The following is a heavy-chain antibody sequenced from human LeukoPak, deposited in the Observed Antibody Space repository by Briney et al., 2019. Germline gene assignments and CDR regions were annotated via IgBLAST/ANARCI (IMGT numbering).Heavy chain of an antibody. CDR1: GGSISITHYY. J-gene: IGHJ5*02. Sequence: PSETLSLTCTVSGGSISITHYYWGWIRQPPGKGLEWIASMYSSGTTYYNPSLKSRVTISVDTSKNQFSLKLSSVTAADTAVYYCARVWDYYGSGSYRSNWFDPWGQGTLVTVSS. CDR2: MYSSGTT. D-gene: IGHD3-10*01. CDR3: ARVWDYYGSGSYRSNWFDP. V-gene: IGHV4-39*07.